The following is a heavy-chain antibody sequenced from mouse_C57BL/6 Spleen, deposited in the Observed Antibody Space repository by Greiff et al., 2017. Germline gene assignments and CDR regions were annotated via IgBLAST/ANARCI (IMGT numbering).Heavy chain of an antibody. J-gene: IGHJ4*01. V-gene: IGHV1-47*01. CDR3: ARRAGPYAMDD. CDR2: FHPYNDAT. Sequence: VQLQQSGAELVKPGASVTMSCKASGYTFTTYPIEWMQQNHGKSLEWIGHFHPYNDATKNNEQFTGTATLTVEQSSSTVYLELSRLTSDYAAVYYCARRAGPYAMDDWGQGTSVTVSS. CDR1: GYTFTTYP.